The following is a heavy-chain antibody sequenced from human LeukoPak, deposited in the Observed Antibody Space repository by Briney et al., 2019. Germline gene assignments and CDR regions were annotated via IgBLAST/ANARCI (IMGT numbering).Heavy chain of an antibody. Sequence: SQTLSLTCAISGGSVSGNSAAWNWIRQSPSRGLEWLGRTYYRSKWYNDYPLSVKSRITINPDTSKNQFPLHLNSMTPEDTAVYYCARGVTVVGYYFDYWGQGTLVTVSS. CDR3: ARGVTVVGYYFDY. J-gene: IGHJ4*02. CDR2: TYYRSKWYN. V-gene: IGHV6-1*01. CDR1: GGSVSGNSAA. D-gene: IGHD6-19*01.